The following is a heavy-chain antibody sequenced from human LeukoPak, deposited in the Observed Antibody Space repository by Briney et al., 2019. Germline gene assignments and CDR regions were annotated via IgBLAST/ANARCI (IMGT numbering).Heavy chain of an antibody. Sequence: SETLSLTCTVSGGSISSGSYYWGWIRQPPGKGLEWIGNIYYSGSTYYNPSLKSRVTISVDTSKNQFSLKLSSVTAADTAVYYCAGHNQQLGRSHWFDPWGQGTLVTVSS. CDR2: IYYSGST. CDR1: GGSISSGSYY. CDR3: AGHNQQLGRSHWFDP. D-gene: IGHD6-13*01. J-gene: IGHJ5*02. V-gene: IGHV4-39*01.